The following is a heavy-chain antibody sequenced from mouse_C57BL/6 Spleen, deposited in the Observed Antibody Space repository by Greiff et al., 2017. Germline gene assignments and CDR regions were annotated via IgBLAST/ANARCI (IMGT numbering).Heavy chain of an antibody. CDR1: GYTFTSYW. CDR2: IYPGSGST. D-gene: IGHD3-2*02. Sequence: QVQLQQPGAELVKPGASVKMSCKASGYTFTSYWITWVKQRPGQGLEWIGDIYPGSGSTNYNEKFKSKATLTVDTSSSTAYMQLSSRTSEDSAVYYCASDSSGYVYAMDYWGQGTSVTVSS. J-gene: IGHJ4*01. V-gene: IGHV1-55*01. CDR3: ASDSSGYVYAMDY.